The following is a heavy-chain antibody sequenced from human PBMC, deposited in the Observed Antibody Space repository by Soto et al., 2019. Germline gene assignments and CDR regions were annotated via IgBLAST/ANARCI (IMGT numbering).Heavy chain of an antibody. J-gene: IGHJ4*02. V-gene: IGHV1-69*13. Sequence: SVKVSCKASGGTFSSYAISWVRQAPGQGLEWMGGIIPIFGTANYAQKFQGRVTITANESTSTAYMELSSLRSEDTAVYYCARVTYGDYLFDYWGQGTLVTVSS. D-gene: IGHD4-17*01. CDR3: ARVTYGDYLFDY. CDR1: GGTFSSYA. CDR2: IIPIFGTA.